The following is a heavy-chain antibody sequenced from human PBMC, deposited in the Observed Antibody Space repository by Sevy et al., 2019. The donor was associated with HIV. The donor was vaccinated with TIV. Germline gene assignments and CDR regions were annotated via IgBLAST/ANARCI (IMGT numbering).Heavy chain of an antibody. CDR3: ARGARLYDSSGYYYVAFDI. CDR1: GGSISSGGYY. Sequence: SETLSLTCTVSGGSISSGGYYWSWIRQHPGKGLEWIGYIYYSGSTYYNPSLKSRVTISVDTSKNQFSLKLSSVTAADTAGYYCARGARLYDSSGYYYVAFDIWGQGTMVTVSS. V-gene: IGHV4-31*03. CDR2: IYYSGST. D-gene: IGHD3-22*01. J-gene: IGHJ3*02.